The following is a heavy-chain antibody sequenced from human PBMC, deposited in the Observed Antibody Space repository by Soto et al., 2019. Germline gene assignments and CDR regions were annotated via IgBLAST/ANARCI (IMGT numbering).Heavy chain of an antibody. J-gene: IGHJ4*02. D-gene: IGHD1-26*01. CDR2: INGRGNYK. CDR1: GFTLTTYT. CDR3: AREDGVVGATSAFDY. V-gene: IGHV3-21*01. Sequence: GGSLRLSCAASGFTLTTYTMNWVRQAPGLGLEWVSSINGRGNYKYYTDSVEGRFTISRDNAQNSLYLQMNSLRAEDTAVYYCAREDGVVGATSAFDYWGQGTLVTVSS.